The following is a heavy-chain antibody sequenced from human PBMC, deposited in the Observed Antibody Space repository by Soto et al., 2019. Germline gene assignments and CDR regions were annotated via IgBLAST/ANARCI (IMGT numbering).Heavy chain of an antibody. CDR2: IYPGDSDT. Sequence: GESLKISCKGSGYSFTSYWIGWVRQMPGKGLEWMGIIYPGDSDTRYSPSFQGQVTISADKSISTAYLQWSSLKASDTAMYYCASLYYYGSWSSIDAFDIWGHGTMVTVSS. V-gene: IGHV5-51*01. CDR3: ASLYYYGSWSSIDAFDI. CDR1: GYSFTSYW. D-gene: IGHD3-10*01. J-gene: IGHJ3*02.